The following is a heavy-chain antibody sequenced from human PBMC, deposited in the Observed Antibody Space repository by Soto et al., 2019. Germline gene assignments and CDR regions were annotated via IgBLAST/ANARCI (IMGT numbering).Heavy chain of an antibody. CDR3: ARDCSGGACYPASFDY. CDR2: IYYTGST. Sequence: SSEALSVTCSVSAGSISTDHWSWILQPAGKGLEWIGRIYYTGSTDYDPSLKSRVTMSVDTSKNQFSLKVSSVTAADTAVYYCARDCSGGACYPASFDYWGQGTLVTVSS. D-gene: IGHD2-15*01. J-gene: IGHJ4*02. CDR1: AGSISTDH. V-gene: IGHV4-4*07.